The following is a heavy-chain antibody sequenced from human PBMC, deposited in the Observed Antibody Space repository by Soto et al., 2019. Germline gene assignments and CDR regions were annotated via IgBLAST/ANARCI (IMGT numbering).Heavy chain of an antibody. J-gene: IGHJ4*02. CDR3: ARVRRGSSPVIFDS. CDR2: IHHSGST. D-gene: IGHD6-6*01. CDR1: GGSIIGGCYS. Sequence: PSETLSLTCAVSGGSIIGGCYSWSWIRQPPGKGLEWIGYIHHSGSTYYNPSLNSRVTISVDRSKNQFSLKLTSVTAADTAVYYCARVRRGSSPVIFDSWGQGTLVTVSS. V-gene: IGHV4-30-2*01.